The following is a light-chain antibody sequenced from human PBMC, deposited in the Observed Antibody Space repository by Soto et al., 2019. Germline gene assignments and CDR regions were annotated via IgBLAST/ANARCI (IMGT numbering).Light chain of an antibody. V-gene: IGLV2-14*01. Sequence: QSVLTQPASVSGSLGQSITISCSGTSSDVGAYNYVSWYQQYPGKAPKLMIYHVTDRPSGVSNRFSGSKSGNTASLTISGLQAEDEADSYCCSYTTSNTFVFGPGTKVTVL. CDR3: CSYTTSNTFV. CDR1: SSDVGAYNY. CDR2: HVT. J-gene: IGLJ1*01.